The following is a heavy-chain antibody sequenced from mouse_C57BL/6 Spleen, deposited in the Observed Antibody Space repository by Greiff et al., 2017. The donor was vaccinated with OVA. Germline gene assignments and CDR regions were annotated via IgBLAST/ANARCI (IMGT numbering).Heavy chain of an antibody. CDR1: GYTFTSYG. V-gene: IGHV1-81*01. CDR2: IYPRSGNT. CDR3: AREGTTVVTHYFDY. D-gene: IGHD1-1*01. J-gene: IGHJ2*01. Sequence: VQRVESGAELARPGASVKLSCKASGYTFTSYGISWVKQRTGQGLEWIGEIYPRSGNTYYNEKFKGKATLTADKSSSTAYMELRSLTSEDSAVYFCAREGTTVVTHYFDYWGQGTTLTVSS.